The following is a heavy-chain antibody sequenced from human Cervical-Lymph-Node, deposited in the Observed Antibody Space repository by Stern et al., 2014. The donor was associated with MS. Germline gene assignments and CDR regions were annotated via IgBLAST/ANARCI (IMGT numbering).Heavy chain of an antibody. CDR3: ARHGDSDYYLDY. CDR2: IIPIFGTA. CDR1: GGTFSNYA. Sequence: QLVQSGAEVKKPGSSVKVSCKTSGGTFSNYAFSWVRQAPGQGLEWMGGIIPIFGTANYAQKFQGRVTITADESANTAYMELSRLKSEDTAVYYCARHGDSDYYLDYWGQGTLVTVSS. D-gene: IGHD2-21*02. V-gene: IGHV1-69*01. J-gene: IGHJ4*02.